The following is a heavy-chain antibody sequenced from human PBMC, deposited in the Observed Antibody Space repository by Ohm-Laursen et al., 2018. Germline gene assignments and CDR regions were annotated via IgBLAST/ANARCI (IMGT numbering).Heavy chain of an antibody. CDR1: GFTFSSYA. D-gene: IGHD3-3*01. V-gene: IGHV3-23*01. Sequence: SLRLSCSASGFTFSSYAMSWVRQAPGKGLEWVSAISGTGSSTYYAESVKGRFTISRDNSENTLYLQMNSLRAEDTAVYYCAKDLVWSGRAGYFDYWGQGTLVTVSS. CDR2: ISGTGSST. CDR3: AKDLVWSGRAGYFDY. J-gene: IGHJ4*02.